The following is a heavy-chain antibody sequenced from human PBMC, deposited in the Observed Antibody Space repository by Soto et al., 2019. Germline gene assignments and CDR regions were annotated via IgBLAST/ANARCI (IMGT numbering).Heavy chain of an antibody. CDR3: AKARTPTYSSSWYVREAPDY. Sequence: PGGSLRLSCAASGLTFSSYGMHWVRQAPGKGLEWVAVISYDGSNKYYADSVKGRFTISRDNSKNTLYLQMNSLRAEDTAVYYCAKARTPTYSSSWYVREAPDYWGQGTLVTVSS. J-gene: IGHJ4*02. CDR2: ISYDGSNK. CDR1: GLTFSSYG. D-gene: IGHD6-13*01. V-gene: IGHV3-30*18.